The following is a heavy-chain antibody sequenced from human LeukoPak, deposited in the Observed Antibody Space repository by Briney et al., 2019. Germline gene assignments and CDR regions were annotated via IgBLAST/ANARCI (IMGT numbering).Heavy chain of an antibody. V-gene: IGHV3-7*01. CDR2: INHNGNVN. J-gene: IGHJ4*02. D-gene: IGHD6-25*01. Sequence: GGSLRLSCAASGFTFSSYWMNWARQAPGKGLEWVASINHNGNVNYYVDSVKGRFTISRDNAKNSLYLQMNSLRAEDTAVYYCAREAYSSVDYWGQGTLVTVSS. CDR1: GFTFSSYW. CDR3: AREAYSSVDY.